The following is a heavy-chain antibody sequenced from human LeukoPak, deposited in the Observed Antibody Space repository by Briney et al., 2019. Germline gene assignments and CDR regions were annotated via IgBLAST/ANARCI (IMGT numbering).Heavy chain of an antibody. CDR3: ARVVAAAGNNWFDP. D-gene: IGHD6-13*01. CDR2: IHDSGST. Sequence: SETLSLTCVVSGDSISSGGYSWSWIRQTPGKGLEWIAYIHDSGSTYNNPSLKSRLSISIDTSKNQFSLKLNSVSTADTAVYYCARVVAAAGNNWFDPWGQGTLVTVSS. J-gene: IGHJ5*02. V-gene: IGHV4-30-4*07. CDR1: GDSISSGGYS.